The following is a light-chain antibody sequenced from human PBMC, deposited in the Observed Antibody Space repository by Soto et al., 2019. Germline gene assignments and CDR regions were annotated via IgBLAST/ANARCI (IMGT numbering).Light chain of an antibody. CDR1: QSVSSN. V-gene: IGKV3-15*01. CDR3: QQYNNWPPWT. CDR2: GAS. Sequence: EIVMTQSPATLSVSPGERATLSCRASQSVSSNLAWYQQKPCQAPRLLIYGASTRATGIPARFSGSGSGTESTLTISTLQSEDFAVYYCQQYNNWPPWTFGQGTKVEI. J-gene: IGKJ1*01.